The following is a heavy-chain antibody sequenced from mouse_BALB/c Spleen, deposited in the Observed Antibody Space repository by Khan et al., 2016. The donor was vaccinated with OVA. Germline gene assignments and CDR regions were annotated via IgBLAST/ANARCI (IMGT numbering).Heavy chain of an antibody. CDR2: ISYSGST. D-gene: IGHD1-1*01. CDR3: ARGTYYGSSWFAY. Sequence: VQLKESGPGLVKPSQSLSLTCTVTGYSITSDYAWNWIRQFPGNKLEWMGYISYSGSTSYNPSLKSRISITRDTSKNQFFLLLNSVTTADTATFYCARGTYYGSSWFAYWGQATQVTVAA. J-gene: IGHJ3*01. CDR1: GYSITSDYA. V-gene: IGHV3-2*02.